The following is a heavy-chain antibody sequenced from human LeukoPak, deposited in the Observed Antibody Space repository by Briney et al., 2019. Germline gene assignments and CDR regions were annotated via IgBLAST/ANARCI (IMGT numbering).Heavy chain of an antibody. D-gene: IGHD6-19*01. J-gene: IGHJ4*02. V-gene: IGHV3-64*01. CDR1: GFTFSNYA. Sequence: GGSLRLSCAASGFTFSNYAMHWVRQAPGKGLEYVSAVSSNGGSTYYANSLKGRFTISRDNSKNTLYIQMGSLRAEDMAVYYCARGRIGYSSGWDPDFDYWGQGTLVTVSS. CDR3: ARGRIGYSSGWDPDFDY. CDR2: VSSNGGST.